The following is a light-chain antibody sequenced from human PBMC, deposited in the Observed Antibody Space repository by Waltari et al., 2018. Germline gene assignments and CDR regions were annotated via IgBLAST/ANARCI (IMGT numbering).Light chain of an antibody. Sequence: QLVLTQSPSASASLGASVKLTCTLSSGHSSYGIAWHQQQPGKGPRYLMKVNSDGSHPKGDGVPDRYSGSSSGAERYRSISSLQSEDEADYYWQTWGTGIRVFGGGTKLTVL. CDR3: QTWGTGIRV. CDR1: SGHSSYG. J-gene: IGLJ3*02. CDR2: VNSDGSH. V-gene: IGLV4-69*01.